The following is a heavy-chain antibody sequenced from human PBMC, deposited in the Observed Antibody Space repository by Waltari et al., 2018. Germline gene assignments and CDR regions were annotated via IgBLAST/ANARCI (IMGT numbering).Heavy chain of an antibody. CDR2: IYHSGST. CDR3: ARYCSGGSCYYPDDAFDI. Sequence: QVQLQESGPGLVKPSGTLSLTCAVSGGSISSSNWLSWVRQPPGKGLEWIGEIYHSGSTNYNPSLKSRVTISVDKSKNQFSLKLSSVTAADTAVYYCARYCSGGSCYYPDDAFDIWGQGTMVTVSS. V-gene: IGHV4-4*02. J-gene: IGHJ3*02. CDR1: GGSISSSNW. D-gene: IGHD2-15*01.